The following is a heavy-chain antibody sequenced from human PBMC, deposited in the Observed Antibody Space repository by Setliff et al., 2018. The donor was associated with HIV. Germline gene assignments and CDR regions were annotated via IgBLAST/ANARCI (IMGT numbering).Heavy chain of an antibody. V-gene: IGHV1-18*01. CDR3: ARGKIWLRFLDY. CDR1: GYTFNNYG. CDR2: INTHSGYT. Sequence: GASVKVSCKASGYTFNNYGISWVRQAPGQGLEWMGWINTHSGYTNYAQNVQGRVTVTMDTSTSTAYMELRSLKSDDTAVYYCARGKIWLRFLDYWGQGTLGTV. D-gene: IGHD5-12*01. J-gene: IGHJ4*02.